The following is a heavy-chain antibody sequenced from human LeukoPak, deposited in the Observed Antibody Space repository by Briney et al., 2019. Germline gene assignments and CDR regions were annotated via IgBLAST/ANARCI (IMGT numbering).Heavy chain of an antibody. CDR2: ISSNGGST. J-gene: IGHJ6*03. Sequence: PGGSLRLSCAASGFTFSSYAMHWVRQAPGKGLEYVSAISSNGGSTYYANSVKGRSTISRDNSKNTLYLQMGSLRAEDMAVYYCARGIVVAATPRLHYYYYMDVWGKGTTVTISS. D-gene: IGHD2-15*01. V-gene: IGHV3-64*01. CDR3: ARGIVVAATPRLHYYYYMDV. CDR1: GFTFSSYA.